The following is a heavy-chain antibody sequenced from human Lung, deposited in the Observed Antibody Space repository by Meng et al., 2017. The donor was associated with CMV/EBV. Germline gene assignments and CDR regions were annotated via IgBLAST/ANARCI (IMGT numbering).Heavy chain of an antibody. CDR3: ARVHRILNWFEP. D-gene: IGHD2/OR15-2a*01. CDR2: IYHDGIT. Sequence: SETLSLTCTVSGYSISSGYYWGWIRQSPEKGMEWIGSIYHDGITYYNPSLKSRVTMSMDSPNDKFFLNLNSVTAADTALYFCARVHRILNWFEPWG. CDR1: GYSISSGYY. J-gene: IGHJ5*02. V-gene: IGHV4-38-2*02.